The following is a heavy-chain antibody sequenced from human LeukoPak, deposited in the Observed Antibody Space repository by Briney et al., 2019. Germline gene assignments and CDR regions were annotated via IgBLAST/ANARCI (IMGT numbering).Heavy chain of an antibody. V-gene: IGHV4-34*01. J-gene: IGHJ5*02. Sequence: SETLSLTCAVYGVSFSAYYWSWIRQPPGKGLEWIGEINHSGTTNYNPSLKSRVTISVDTSENQFSLKLSSVTAADTAVYYCARGPMAGEVPAARGDHWFDPWGQGTLVTVSS. CDR3: ARGPMAGEVPAARGDHWFDP. D-gene: IGHD2-2*01. CDR2: INHSGTT. CDR1: GVSFSAYY.